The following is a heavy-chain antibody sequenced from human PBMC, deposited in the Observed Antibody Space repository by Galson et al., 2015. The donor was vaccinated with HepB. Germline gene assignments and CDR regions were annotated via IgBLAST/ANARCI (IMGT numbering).Heavy chain of an antibody. CDR1: GGSVSSGSYY. CDR3: ARDRGHIVVVPYAFDI. V-gene: IGHV4-61*01. CDR2: IYYSGST. D-gene: IGHD2-21*01. Sequence: SETLSLTCTVSGGSVSSGSYYWSWIRQPPGKGLEWIGYIYYSGSTNYNPSLKSRVTISVDTSKNQFSLKLSSVTAADTAVYYCARDRGHIVVVPYAFDIWGQGTMVTVSS. J-gene: IGHJ3*02.